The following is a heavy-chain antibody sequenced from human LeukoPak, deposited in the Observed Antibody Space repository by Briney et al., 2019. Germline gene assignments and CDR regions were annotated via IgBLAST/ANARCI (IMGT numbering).Heavy chain of an antibody. Sequence: SETLSLTCTASGGSISSYYWSWIRQPPGKGLEWIGYIYYSGSTNYNPSLKSRVTISVDTSKNQFSLKLSSVTAADTAVYYCARVTEGVVVTFFDYWGQGTLVTVSS. CDR2: IYYSGST. CDR3: ARVTEGVVVTFFDY. D-gene: IGHD3-22*01. V-gene: IGHV4-59*01. CDR1: GGSISSYY. J-gene: IGHJ4*02.